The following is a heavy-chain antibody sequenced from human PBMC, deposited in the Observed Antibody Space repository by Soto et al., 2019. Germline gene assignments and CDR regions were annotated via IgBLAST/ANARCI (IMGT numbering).Heavy chain of an antibody. V-gene: IGHV3-74*01. CDR2: IYGDGSNT. J-gene: IGHJ4*02. D-gene: IGHD2-15*01. CDR1: LFTFSSFR. CDR3: ARSTYCNGGSCYPQY. Sequence: LRHPYGASLFTFSSFRILWAPPAPGKGLVWASRIYGDGSNTANADSVQGRFTISRDDSKNTVLLQMNSLRTEDTAMYYCARSTYCNGGSCYPQYWGPGTLVTVSS.